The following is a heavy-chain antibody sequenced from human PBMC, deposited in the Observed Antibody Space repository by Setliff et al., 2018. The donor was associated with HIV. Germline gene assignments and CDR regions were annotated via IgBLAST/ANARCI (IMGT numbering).Heavy chain of an antibody. D-gene: IGHD5-12*01. J-gene: IGHJ4*02. CDR2: IFHSAST. V-gene: IGHV4-38-2*01. CDR3: ARRGAYGYDYFDY. CDR1: GYSISSGYY. Sequence: PLETLSLTCAVSGYSISSGYYWGWIRQPPGKGLEWIGSIFHSASTTYNPSLKSRVTISIDTSKNQFSLKLTSVTAADTAVYYCARRGAYGYDYFDYWGPGTLVTVSS.